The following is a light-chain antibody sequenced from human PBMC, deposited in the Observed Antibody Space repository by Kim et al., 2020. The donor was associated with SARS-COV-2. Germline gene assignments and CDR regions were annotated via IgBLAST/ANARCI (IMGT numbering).Light chain of an antibody. Sequence: ASVGDIVTITCRASQGINNYLAWFQQKPGKAPESLIYGASSLERGVPSRFSGSGSGTDFTLTISSLQPEDFATYFCQQYDSYPLTFGGGTKVDIK. CDR2: GAS. CDR1: QGINNY. V-gene: IGKV1-16*01. J-gene: IGKJ4*01. CDR3: QQYDSYPLT.